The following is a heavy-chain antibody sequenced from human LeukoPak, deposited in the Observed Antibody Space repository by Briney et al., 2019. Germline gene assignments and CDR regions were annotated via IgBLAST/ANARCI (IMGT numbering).Heavy chain of an antibody. CDR1: GGSISSYY. V-gene: IGHV4-59*01. CDR2: TYYSGST. Sequence: SETLSLTCTVSGGSISSYYWSWIRQPPGKGLEWIGYTYYSGSTNYNPSLKSRVTISVDTSKNQFSLKLSSVTAADTAVYYCARVGTQRRYYFDYWGQGTLVTVSS. CDR3: ARVGTQRRYYFDY. J-gene: IGHJ4*02. D-gene: IGHD1-1*01.